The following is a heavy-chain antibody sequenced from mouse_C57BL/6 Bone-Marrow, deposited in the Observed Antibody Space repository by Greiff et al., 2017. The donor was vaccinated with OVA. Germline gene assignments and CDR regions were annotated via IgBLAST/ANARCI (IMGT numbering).Heavy chain of an antibody. CDR1: GYTFTDYE. Sequence: QVQLQQSGAELVRPGASVTLSCKASGYTFTDYEMHWVKQTPVHGLEWIGAIDPETGGTDYNQKFKGKAILTADKSSSTAYMELRSLTSEDSAVYYCTRSEDYGSVDDWGQGTTLTASS. J-gene: IGHJ2*01. CDR2: IDPETGGT. D-gene: IGHD1-1*01. CDR3: TRSEDYGSVDD. V-gene: IGHV1-15*01.